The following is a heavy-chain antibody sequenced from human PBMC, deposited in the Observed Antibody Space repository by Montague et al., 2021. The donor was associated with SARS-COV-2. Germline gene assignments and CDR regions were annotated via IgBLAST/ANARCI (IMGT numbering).Heavy chain of an antibody. CDR3: AGLESTRGVIIRGAFHI. V-gene: IGHV4-39*01. CDR1: GDSINNSRYY. J-gene: IGHJ3*02. Sequence: SETLSLTCSASGDSINNSRYYWGWIRQPPGKGLEWIGTIYYSGSAYYNPSLKSRVTISVDTSKDQFSLKLNSVTATDTAVYYCAGLESTRGVIIRGAFHIWGQGTKVTVSS. D-gene: IGHD3-10*01. CDR2: IYYSGSA.